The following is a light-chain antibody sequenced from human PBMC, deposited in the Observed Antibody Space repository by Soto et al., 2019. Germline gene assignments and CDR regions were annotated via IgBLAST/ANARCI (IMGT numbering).Light chain of an antibody. Sequence: QSALTQPASVSGSPGQSITISCTGTSSDVGGYNYVSWYHQHPGKAPKLMIYDVSNRPSGVSNRFSGSKSGNTASLTISGLRAEDEADYYCSSYTSSSTLYVFGTGTKLTVL. CDR3: SSYTSSSTLYV. J-gene: IGLJ1*01. CDR1: SSDVGGYNY. V-gene: IGLV2-14*03. CDR2: DVS.